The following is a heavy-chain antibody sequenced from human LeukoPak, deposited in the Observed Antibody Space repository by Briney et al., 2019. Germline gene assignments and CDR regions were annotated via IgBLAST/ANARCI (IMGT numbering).Heavy chain of an antibody. CDR1: GYTFTNYA. Sequence: ASVTVSCKACGYTFTNYAIHWVRQAPGQRLEWMGWINAGNGNTKYSQKFQDRVTITRDTSASTAYMELSSLRSEDTAVYYCARENSVADLDYWGQGTLVTVSS. V-gene: IGHV1-3*01. J-gene: IGHJ4*02. CDR3: ARENSVADLDY. D-gene: IGHD6-19*01. CDR2: INAGNGNT.